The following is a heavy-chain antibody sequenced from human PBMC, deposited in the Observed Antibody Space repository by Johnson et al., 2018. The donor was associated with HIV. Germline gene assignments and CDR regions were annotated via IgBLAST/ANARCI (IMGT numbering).Heavy chain of an antibody. CDR2: ISFDGNTR. CDR1: GFPFSSYA. Sequence: QVQVVESGGGVVQPGRSLRLSCAASGFPFSSYAMHWVRQAPGRGLEWVALISFDGNTRFFGDSMKGRFTISRDNSTNTLYLQMNSLRAEDAALYYCARARIGVRPAGVFDMWGQGTRVTVSS. CDR3: ARARIGVRPAGVFDM. V-gene: IGHV3-30-3*01. D-gene: IGHD3-3*01. J-gene: IGHJ3*02.